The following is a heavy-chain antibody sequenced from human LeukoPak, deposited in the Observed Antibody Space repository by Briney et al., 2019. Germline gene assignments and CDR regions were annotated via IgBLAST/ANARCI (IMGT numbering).Heavy chain of an antibody. Sequence: SVKVSCKASGGTFSSYAISWVRQAPGQGLEWMGGIIPIFGTANYAQKFQGRVTITADESTSTAYMELSSLRSEDTAVYYCARLLQTASLPDYWGQGTLVTVSS. CDR2: IIPIFGTA. J-gene: IGHJ4*02. CDR1: GGTFSSYA. V-gene: IGHV1-69*13. D-gene: IGHD1-26*01. CDR3: ARLLQTASLPDY.